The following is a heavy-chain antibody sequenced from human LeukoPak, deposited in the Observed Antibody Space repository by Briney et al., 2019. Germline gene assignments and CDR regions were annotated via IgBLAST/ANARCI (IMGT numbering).Heavy chain of an antibody. Sequence: ASVKVSCKASGYTFTSYDINWVRQATGQGLEWMGWMNPNSGNTGYAQKFQGRVTMTRNTSISTAYMELSSLRSEDTAVYYCARSELLRYFDWLPNYYYYYGTDVWGQGTTVTVSS. CDR3: ARSELLRYFDWLPNYYYYYGTDV. D-gene: IGHD3-9*01. CDR2: MNPNSGNT. CDR1: GYTFTSYD. J-gene: IGHJ6*02. V-gene: IGHV1-8*01.